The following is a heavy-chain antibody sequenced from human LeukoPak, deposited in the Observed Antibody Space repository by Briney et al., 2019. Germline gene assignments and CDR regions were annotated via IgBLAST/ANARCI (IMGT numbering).Heavy chain of an antibody. V-gene: IGHV4-34*01. CDR2: INHSGST. J-gene: IGHJ4*02. CDR1: GGSFSGYY. Sequence: SETLSLTCAVYGGSFSGYYWSWIRQPPGEGLEWIGEINHSGSTNYNPSLKSRVTISVDTSKNQFSLKQSSVTAADTAVYYCARGVDLLCFGEPYFDYWGQGTLVTVSS. D-gene: IGHD3-10*01. CDR3: ARGVDLLCFGEPYFDY.